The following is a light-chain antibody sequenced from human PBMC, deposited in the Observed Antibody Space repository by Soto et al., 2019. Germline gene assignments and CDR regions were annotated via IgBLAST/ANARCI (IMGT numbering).Light chain of an antibody. CDR1: SSNIGNNY. Sequence: VLTQPPSVSAAPGQKVTISCAGSSSNIGNNYVSWYQQLPGTAPKLLIYDNNKRPSGIPDRFSGSKSGTSATLGITGLQTGDEADYYCGTWDSSLGVYVFGTGTKVTVL. CDR3: GTWDSSLGVYV. CDR2: DNN. V-gene: IGLV1-51*01. J-gene: IGLJ1*01.